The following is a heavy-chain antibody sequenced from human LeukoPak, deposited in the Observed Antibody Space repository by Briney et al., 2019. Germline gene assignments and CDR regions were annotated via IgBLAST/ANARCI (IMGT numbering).Heavy chain of an antibody. CDR2: ISGSGGST. D-gene: IGHD6-19*01. J-gene: IGHJ4*02. V-gene: IGHV3-23*01. CDR3: AKDPEQWLVQYYFDY. Sequence: GGSLRLSCAASGFTFSSYAMSWVRQAPGKGLEWVSAISGSGGSTYYADSVKGRFTIYRDNSKNTLYLQMNSLRAEDTAVYYCAKDPEQWLVQYYFDYWGQGTLVTVSS. CDR1: GFTFSSYA.